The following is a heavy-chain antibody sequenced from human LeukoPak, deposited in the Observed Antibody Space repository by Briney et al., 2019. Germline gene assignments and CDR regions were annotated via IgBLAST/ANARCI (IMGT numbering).Heavy chain of an antibody. J-gene: IGHJ6*02. V-gene: IGHV4-39*01. Sequence: PSETLSLTCTVSGGSISISSYYWGWIRQPPGKGLEWIGSIYYSGSTYYNPSLKSRVTISVDTSKNQFSLKLSSVTAADTAVYYRARAVTGYYPLYYYYGMDVWGQGTTVTVSS. CDR3: ARAVTGYYPLYYYYGMDV. CDR2: IYYSGST. D-gene: IGHD3-9*01. CDR1: GGSISISSYY.